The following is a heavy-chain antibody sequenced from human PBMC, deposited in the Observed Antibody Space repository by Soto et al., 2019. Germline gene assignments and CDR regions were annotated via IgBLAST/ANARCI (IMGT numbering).Heavy chain of an antibody. J-gene: IGHJ4*02. CDR1: GGTFSSFP. Sequence: SVKVSCKASGGTFSSFPIAWVRQAPGQGLEWVGGIIPIFGTTEYAQNFRDRVTIYADESTSTAYMELSFLSFEDTAVYYCAMIEYSSGSDYWGQGTLVTVSS. D-gene: IGHD6-19*01. CDR3: AMIEYSSGSDY. CDR2: IIPIFGTT. V-gene: IGHV1-69*13.